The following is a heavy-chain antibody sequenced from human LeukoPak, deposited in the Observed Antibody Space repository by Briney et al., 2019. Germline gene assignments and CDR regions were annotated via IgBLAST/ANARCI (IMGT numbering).Heavy chain of an antibody. CDR1: GYTFTSYA. J-gene: IGHJ1*01. Sequence: AASVKVSCKASGYTFTSYAMNWVRQAPGQGLEWMGWINTNTGNPTYAQGFTGRFVFSLDTSVSTAYLQISSLKAEDTAVYYYARDRYYYDSSGQNKYFQHWGQGTLVTVSS. CDR2: INTNTGNP. V-gene: IGHV7-4-1*02. D-gene: IGHD3-22*01. CDR3: ARDRYYYDSSGQNKYFQH.